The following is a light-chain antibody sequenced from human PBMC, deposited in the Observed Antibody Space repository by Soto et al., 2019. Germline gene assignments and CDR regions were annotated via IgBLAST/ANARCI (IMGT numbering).Light chain of an antibody. CDR1: QSVSSY. J-gene: IGKJ5*01. Sequence: EIVLTQSPATLSLSPGERATLSCRASQSVSSYLAWYQQKPGQAHRLIIYDASNRATGIPARFSGSGSGTDFTLTISSLEPQDFAVYYGQQRSNWPTITFGQGTRLEIK. CDR2: DAS. V-gene: IGKV3-11*01. CDR3: QQRSNWPTIT.